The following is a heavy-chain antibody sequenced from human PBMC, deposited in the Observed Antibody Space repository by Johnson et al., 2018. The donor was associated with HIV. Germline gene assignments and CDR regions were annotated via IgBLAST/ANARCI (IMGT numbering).Heavy chain of an antibody. D-gene: IGHD2-2*01. J-gene: IGHJ3*02. V-gene: IGHV3-74*03. CDR1: GFSFSTYW. CDR2: IDTEGSGT. CDR3: ARRCSSSSCSHGAFDI. Sequence: VQLVESGGRLVQPGGSLRLSCVASGFSFSTYWMHWVRRVPGKGLVWVSRIDTEGSGTTYADSVKGRFTISRDNSKNTLYLQMNSLRAEDTAMYYCARRCSSSSCSHGAFDIWGQGTMVTVSS.